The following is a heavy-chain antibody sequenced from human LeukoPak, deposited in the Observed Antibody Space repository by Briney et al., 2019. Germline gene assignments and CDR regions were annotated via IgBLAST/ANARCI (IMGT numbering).Heavy chain of an antibody. Sequence: PSQTLSLTCALSGDSVSSNSAAWNWIRQSPSRGLEWLGRTYYRSKWYNDYAVSVKSRITINPDTSKNQFSLQLNSVTPEDTAVYYCARGPSGYDSSGYYPTALDYWGQGTLVTVSS. V-gene: IGHV6-1*01. CDR1: GDSVSSNSAA. CDR3: ARGPSGYDSSGYYPTALDY. J-gene: IGHJ4*02. D-gene: IGHD3-22*01. CDR2: TYYRSKWYN.